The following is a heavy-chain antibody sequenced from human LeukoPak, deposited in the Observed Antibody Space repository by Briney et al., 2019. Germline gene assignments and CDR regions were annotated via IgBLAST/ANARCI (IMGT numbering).Heavy chain of an antibody. CDR3: ARVNEGYCSSTSCYSYYYYYMDV. V-gene: IGHV1-8*01. J-gene: IGHJ6*03. CDR2: MNPNSGNT. CDR1: GYTFTSYD. Sequence: ASVKVSCKASGYTFTSYDINWVRQATGQGLEWMGWMNPNSGNTGYAQKFQGRVTMTRNTSISTAYMELSSLSSEDTAVYYCARVNEGYCSSTSCYSYYYYYMDVWGKGTTVTVSS. D-gene: IGHD2-2*02.